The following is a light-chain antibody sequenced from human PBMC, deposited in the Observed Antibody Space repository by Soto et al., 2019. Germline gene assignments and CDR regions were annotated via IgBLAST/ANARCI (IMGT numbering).Light chain of an antibody. Sequence: EIVLTQPPGTPSLSPGERATLSCRASQSVSSSYLAWYLQKPGQAPRLLIYGASSRATGVPDRFSGSGSGTEFTLTINRLEPEDFAVYYCQQYGSSGTFGQGTKVDIK. V-gene: IGKV3-20*01. CDR3: QQYGSSGT. CDR1: QSVSSSY. CDR2: GAS. J-gene: IGKJ1*01.